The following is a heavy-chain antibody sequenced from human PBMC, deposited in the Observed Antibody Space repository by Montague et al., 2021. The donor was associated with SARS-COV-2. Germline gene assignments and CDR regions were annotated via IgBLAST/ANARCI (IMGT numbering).Heavy chain of an antibody. Sequence: PALVKPTQTLTLTCTFSGIPLSTSGVGVAWIRQPPGKALEWLALIYWDDDERYSPSMRSRLTITKGTSENQVVLRMTNMDPMDTATYYCAPLGFDSRSYYTPHNWFDPWGQGILVTVSS. CDR3: APLGFDSRSYYTPHNWFDP. CDR1: GIPLSTSGVG. CDR2: IYWDDDE. J-gene: IGHJ5*02. D-gene: IGHD3-10*01. V-gene: IGHV2-5*02.